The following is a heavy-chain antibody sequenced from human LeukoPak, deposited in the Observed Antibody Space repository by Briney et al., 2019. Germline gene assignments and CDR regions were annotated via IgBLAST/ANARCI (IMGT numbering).Heavy chain of an antibody. CDR1: GGSISSY. CDR2: IYYSGST. D-gene: IGHD6-13*01. Sequence: SETLSLTCTVSGGSISSYWSWIRQPPGKGLEWIGCIYYSGSTNYNPSLKSRVTMSVDTSKNRFSLKLSSVTAADTAVYYCARETGAAAVSPLFDYWGQGALVTVSS. V-gene: IGHV4-59*01. CDR3: ARETGAAAVSPLFDY. J-gene: IGHJ4*02.